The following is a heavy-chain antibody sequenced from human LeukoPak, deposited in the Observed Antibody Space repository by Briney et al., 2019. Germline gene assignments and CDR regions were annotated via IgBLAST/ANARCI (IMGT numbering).Heavy chain of an antibody. V-gene: IGHV4-59*01. CDR1: GGSISSYY. CDR3: ARAQQLDSEYFQH. Sequence: SETLSLTCTVSGGSISSYYWSWIRQPPGRGLEWIGYIYYSGSTNYNPSLKSRVNISVDTSKNQFSLKLSSVTAADTAVYYCARAQQLDSEYFQHWGQGTLVTVSS. CDR2: IYYSGST. D-gene: IGHD6-13*01. J-gene: IGHJ1*01.